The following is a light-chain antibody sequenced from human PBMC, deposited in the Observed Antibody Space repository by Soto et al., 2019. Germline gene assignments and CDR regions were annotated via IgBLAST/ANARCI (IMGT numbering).Light chain of an antibody. CDR2: GAS. Sequence: EIVLTQSPGTLSVSPGERVTLSCRASQSVSSNYLAWYQQRPGQAPRLLIFGASYRATGIPDRFRGSGSGTDFAFTISRLEPEAVAVYYCQQYSSSPPEFTFGPGTKVDSK. V-gene: IGKV3-20*01. J-gene: IGKJ3*01. CDR1: QSVSSNY. CDR3: QQYSSSPPEFT.